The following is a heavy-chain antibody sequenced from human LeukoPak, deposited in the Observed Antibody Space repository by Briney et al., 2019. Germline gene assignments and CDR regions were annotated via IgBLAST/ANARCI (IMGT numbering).Heavy chain of an antibody. CDR1: GFTFSAFW. D-gene: IGHD3-16*01. CDR2: INSDDSRT. CDR3: ARGGGLDV. Sequence: GGSLRLSCAASGFTFSAFWMHWVRQAPGKGLVWVSRINSDDSRTTYADSVKGRFTISRDNAKNTLYLQMSNLRAEDTAVYFCARGGGLDVWGQGATVTVSS. V-gene: IGHV3-74*01. J-gene: IGHJ6*02.